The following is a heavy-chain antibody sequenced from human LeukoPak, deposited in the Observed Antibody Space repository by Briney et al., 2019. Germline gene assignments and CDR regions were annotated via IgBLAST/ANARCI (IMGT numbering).Heavy chain of an antibody. D-gene: IGHD2-2*01. J-gene: IGHJ4*02. V-gene: IGHV3-30*02. CDR2: MRYDGSNK. CDR3: AKGARVGPHYFDY. Sequence: GGSLRLSCAASGFTFSSYGMHWVRQAPGKGLEWVAFMRYDGSNKYYADSVKGRFPISRDNSKNTLYLQMNSLRAEDTAVYSCAKGARVGPHYFDYWGQGTLVTVSS. CDR1: GFTFSSYG.